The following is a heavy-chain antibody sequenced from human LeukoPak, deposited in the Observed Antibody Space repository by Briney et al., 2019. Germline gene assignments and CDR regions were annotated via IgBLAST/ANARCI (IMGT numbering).Heavy chain of an antibody. CDR1: GFTFDDYG. D-gene: IGHD6-19*01. V-gene: IGHV3-20*04. J-gene: IGHJ6*03. CDR3: ARGVSWLSSGWYMDCYYYRDV. Sequence: GGSLRLSCAASGFTFDDYGMSWVRQAPGKGLEWVSGINCNGGSTGYADSVKGRFTISSDNAKNSLYQQMNSLRAEDTALYYCARGVSWLSSGWYMDCYYYRDVWGKGTTVTVSS. CDR2: INCNGGST.